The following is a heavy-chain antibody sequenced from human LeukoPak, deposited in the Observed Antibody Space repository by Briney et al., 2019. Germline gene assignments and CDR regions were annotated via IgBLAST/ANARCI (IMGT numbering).Heavy chain of an antibody. J-gene: IGHJ4*02. V-gene: IGHV3-33*06. CDR2: IWYDGSNK. CDR1: GFTFSSYG. Sequence: GGSLRLSCAASGFTFSSYGMHWVRQAPGKGLEWVAVIWYDGSNKYYADSVKGRFTISRDNSKNTLYLQMNSLRAEDTAVYYCAKESNFGVVLTNWGQGTLVTVSS. CDR3: AKESNFGVVLTN. D-gene: IGHD3-3*01.